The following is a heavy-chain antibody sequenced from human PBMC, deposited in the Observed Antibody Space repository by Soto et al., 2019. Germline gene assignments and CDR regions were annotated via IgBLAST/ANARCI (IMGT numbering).Heavy chain of an antibody. V-gene: IGHV3-23*01. CDR2: ISAGGSST. CDR1: GFTFSTYA. D-gene: IGHD4-17*01. CDR3: APPRGYGVFDAYDF. J-gene: IGHJ3*01. Sequence: GGSLRLSCAASGFTFSTYAMSWVRQAPGKGLEWVSAISAGGSSTYYADSVKGRFTISRDNSMNALSLQISSLRVEDTAVYYCAPPRGYGVFDAYDFWGQGTMVTVSS.